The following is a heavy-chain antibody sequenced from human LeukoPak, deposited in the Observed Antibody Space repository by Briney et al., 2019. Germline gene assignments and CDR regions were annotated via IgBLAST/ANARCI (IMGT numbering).Heavy chain of an antibody. J-gene: IGHJ6*03. D-gene: IGHD2-15*01. V-gene: IGHV1-2*02. CDR2: INPNSGGT. Sequence: ASVKVSCKASRYTFTGYYMHWVRQAPGQGREGMGWINPNSGGTNYAQKFQGRVTMTRDTSISTAYMELSRLRSDDTAVYYCARGGGSVTTRYYYYYMDVWGKGTTVTVSS. CDR3: ARGGGSVTTRYYYYYMDV. CDR1: RYTFTGYY.